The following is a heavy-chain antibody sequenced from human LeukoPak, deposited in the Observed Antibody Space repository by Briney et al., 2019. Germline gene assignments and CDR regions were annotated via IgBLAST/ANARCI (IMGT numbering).Heavy chain of an antibody. CDR1: GGSFSGYY. Sequence: SETLSLTCAVYGGSFSGYYWSWIRQPPGKGLEWIGEINHSGSTNYNPSLKSRVTISVDTSKNQFSLKLSSVTAADTAVYYCARVYYDYVWGSSHPDYFDYWGQGTLVTASS. J-gene: IGHJ4*02. V-gene: IGHV4-34*01. CDR2: INHSGST. CDR3: ARVYYDYVWGSSHPDYFDY. D-gene: IGHD3-16*01.